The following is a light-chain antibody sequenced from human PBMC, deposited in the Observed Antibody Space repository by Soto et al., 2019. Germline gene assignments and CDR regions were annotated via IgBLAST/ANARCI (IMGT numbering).Light chain of an antibody. CDR1: QSVSSN. Sequence: EIVMTQSPATLSVSPGERATLSCRASQSVSSNLAWYQQQPGQAPRLLIYGASTRATGIPARFSGSGSGTDFTLTINSLQSEDFAVYYCQQYNNWPPLTFGGGTKVEIK. CDR3: QQYNNWPPLT. CDR2: GAS. J-gene: IGKJ4*01. V-gene: IGKV3-15*01.